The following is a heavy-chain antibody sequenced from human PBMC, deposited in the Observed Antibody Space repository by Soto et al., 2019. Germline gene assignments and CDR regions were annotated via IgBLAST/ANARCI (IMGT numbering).Heavy chain of an antibody. CDR2: IYYSGST. D-gene: IGHD2-15*01. Sequence: PSETLSLTCTVSGGSISSYYWSWIRQPPGKGLEWIGYIYYSGSTNYNPSLKSRVTISVDTSKNQFSLKLSSVTAADTAVYYCARTPGVVVVAATPTWFDPWGQGTLVTVSS. J-gene: IGHJ5*02. CDR3: ARTPGVVVVAATPTWFDP. V-gene: IGHV4-59*08. CDR1: GGSISSYY.